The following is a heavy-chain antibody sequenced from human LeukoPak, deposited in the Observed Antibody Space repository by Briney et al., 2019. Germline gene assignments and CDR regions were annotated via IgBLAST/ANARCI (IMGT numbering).Heavy chain of an antibody. Sequence: PSETLSLTCTVSGGSISSGGYYWSWIRQHPGKGLEWIGYIYYSGSTYYNPSLKSRVTISVDTSKNQFSLKLSSVTAADTAVYYCARDEYSYGFSTTAFDIWGQGTMVTVSS. V-gene: IGHV4-31*03. CDR1: GGSISSGGYY. CDR3: ARDEYSYGFSTTAFDI. CDR2: IYYSGST. J-gene: IGHJ3*02. D-gene: IGHD5-18*01.